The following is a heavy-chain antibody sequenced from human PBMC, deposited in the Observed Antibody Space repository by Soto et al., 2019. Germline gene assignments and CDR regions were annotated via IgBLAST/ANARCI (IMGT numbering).Heavy chain of an antibody. CDR1: GGTFSSYA. Sequence: SVKVSCKASGGTFSSYAISWVRQAPGQGLEWMGGIIPIFGTANYAQKFQGRVTITADESTSTAYMELSSLRSEDTAVYYCARGTMVRGEDYYYGMDVWGQGTTVTVSS. J-gene: IGHJ6*02. V-gene: IGHV1-69*13. CDR2: IIPIFGTA. D-gene: IGHD3-10*01. CDR3: ARGTMVRGEDYYYGMDV.